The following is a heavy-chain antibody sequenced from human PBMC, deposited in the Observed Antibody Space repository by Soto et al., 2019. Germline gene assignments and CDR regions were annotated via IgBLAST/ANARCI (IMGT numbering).Heavy chain of an antibody. V-gene: IGHV3-15*01. J-gene: IGHJ6*01. Sequence: GSLRLSCAASGFTFSNTWMSWVRQAPGKGLEWVGRIKSKTDGGTTDYAAPVKGRFTISRDDSKNTLYLQMNSLKTADTAVYYCTRGRTAEDGFYYGMDVWGQGTTVTVSS. D-gene: IGHD2-21*02. CDR2: IKSKTDGGTT. CDR1: GFTFSNTW. CDR3: TRGRTAEDGFYYGMDV.